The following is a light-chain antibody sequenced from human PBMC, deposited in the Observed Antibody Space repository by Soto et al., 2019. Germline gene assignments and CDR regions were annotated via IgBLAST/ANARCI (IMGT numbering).Light chain of an antibody. CDR3: CSYAGTYTI. V-gene: IGLV2-11*01. CDR1: SSDIGSYNY. Sequence: QSALTQPRSVSGSPGQSVTISCTGTSSDIGSYNYVSWYQQHPGKAPKLMIYDVSKRPSGVPDRFSGSKSGNTASLTISGLQAEDEADYYCCSYAGTYTIFGGGTKLTV. CDR2: DVS. J-gene: IGLJ2*01.